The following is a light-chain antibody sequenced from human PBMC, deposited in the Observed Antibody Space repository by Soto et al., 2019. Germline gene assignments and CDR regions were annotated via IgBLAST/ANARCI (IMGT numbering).Light chain of an antibody. CDR1: SSDVGGYKY. CDR3: SSKSSGSTPML. Sequence: QSALTQPASVSGSPGQSITISCTGTSSDVGGYKYVSWYQQHPGKAPKLMIFEVSNRPSGVSNRFSGSKSGNTASLTISGLQAEDEGDYYCSSKSSGSTPMLFGGGTKLTVL. J-gene: IGLJ3*02. V-gene: IGLV2-14*01. CDR2: EVS.